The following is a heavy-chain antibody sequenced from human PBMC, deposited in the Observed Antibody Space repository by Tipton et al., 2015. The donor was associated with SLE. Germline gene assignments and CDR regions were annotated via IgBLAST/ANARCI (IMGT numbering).Heavy chain of an antibody. D-gene: IGHD4-23*01. CDR2: INHSGST. J-gene: IGHJ3*02. CDR1: GGSISSGDYY. V-gene: IGHV4-39*07. Sequence: TLSLTCTVSGGSISSGDYYWSWIRQPPGKGLEWIGEINHSGSTNYNPSLKSRVTISVDTSKNQFSLKLSSVTAADTAVYYCARDHDPTTVAYAFDIWGQGTMVTVSS. CDR3: ARDHDPTTVAYAFDI.